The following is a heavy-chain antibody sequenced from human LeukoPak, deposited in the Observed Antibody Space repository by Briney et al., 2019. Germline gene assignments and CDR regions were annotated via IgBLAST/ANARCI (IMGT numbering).Heavy chain of an antibody. CDR1: GFTFSSYG. J-gene: IGHJ4*02. V-gene: IGHV3-23*01. D-gene: IGHD3-22*01. Sequence: GGSLRLSCAASGFTFSSYGMSWVRQAPGKGLEWVSGISGSGGRTYFADSVKGRFTISRDNSKNTLYLQMNSLRAEDTAVYYCTRDLRRVTTTIILERYFDYWGQGTLVTVSS. CDR2: ISGSGGRT. CDR3: TRDLRRVTTTIILERYFDY.